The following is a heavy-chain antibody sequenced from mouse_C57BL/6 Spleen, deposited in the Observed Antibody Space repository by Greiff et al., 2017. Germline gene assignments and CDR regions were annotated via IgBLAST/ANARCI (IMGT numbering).Heavy chain of an antibody. V-gene: IGHV5-9*01. Sequence: EVMLVESGGGLVKPGGSLKLSCAASGFTFSSYTMSWVRQTPEKRLEWVATISGGGGNTYYPDSVKGRFTISRDNAKNTLYLQMSSLRYEDTALYYCARLGYGYQGYFDVWGTGTTVTVSS. J-gene: IGHJ1*03. CDR1: GFTFSSYT. CDR2: ISGGGGNT. CDR3: ARLGYGYQGYFDV. D-gene: IGHD2-2*01.